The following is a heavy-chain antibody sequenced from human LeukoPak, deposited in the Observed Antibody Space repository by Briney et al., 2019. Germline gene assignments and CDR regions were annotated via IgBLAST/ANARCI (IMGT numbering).Heavy chain of an antibody. CDR3: AKRDLVATKYIHY. CDR2: LYRGDST. V-gene: IGHV3-66*04. J-gene: IGHJ4*02. Sequence: GGSLRLSCAASGFTVSSNYMSWVRQAPGKGLEWVSILYRGDSTYYADSVKGRFTISRDNSKNTLYLQMHSLRAEDTAVYYCAKRDLVATKYIHYWGQGTLVTVPS. D-gene: IGHD5-12*01. CDR1: GFTVSSNY.